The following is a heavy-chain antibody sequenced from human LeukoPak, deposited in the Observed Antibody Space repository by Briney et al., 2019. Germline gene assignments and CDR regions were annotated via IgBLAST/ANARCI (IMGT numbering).Heavy chain of an antibody. V-gene: IGHV4-59*08. D-gene: IGHD2-15*01. CDR1: GGSISSYY. CDR3: ARRGLGYCSGGSCAWFDP. Sequence: SETLSLTCTVSGGSISSYYWSWIRQPPGKGLEWIGYIYYSGSTNYNPSLTSRVTISVDTSKNQFSLKLSSVTAADTAVYYCARRGLGYCSGGSCAWFDPWGQGTLVTVSS. CDR2: IYYSGST. J-gene: IGHJ5*02.